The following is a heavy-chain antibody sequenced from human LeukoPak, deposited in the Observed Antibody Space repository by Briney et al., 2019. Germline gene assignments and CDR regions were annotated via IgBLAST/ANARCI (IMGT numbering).Heavy chain of an antibody. CDR1: GFTVRSNY. Sequence: PGGSLRLSCAASGFTVRSNYMSWVRQAPGKGLEWVSSISSSSSYIYYADSVKGRFTISRDNAKNSLYLQMNSLRAEDTAVYYCVRKTGYYSYYYYGMDVWGQGTTVTVSS. CDR2: ISSSSSYI. CDR3: VRKTGYYSYYYYGMDV. V-gene: IGHV3-21*01. J-gene: IGHJ6*02. D-gene: IGHD3-9*01.